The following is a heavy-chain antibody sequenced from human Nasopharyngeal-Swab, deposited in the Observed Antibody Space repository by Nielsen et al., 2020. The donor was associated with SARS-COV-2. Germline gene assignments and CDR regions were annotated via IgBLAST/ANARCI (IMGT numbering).Heavy chain of an antibody. CDR2: IIPIFGTA. CDR1: GGSFSSNE. CDR3: APFVSSSIPP. D-gene: IGHD6-13*01. J-gene: IGHJ5*02. V-gene: IGHV1-69*13. Sequence: SVKVACKASGGSFSSNEISGGRKAPGQGLEWMGGIIPIFGTANYAQKLQGIVTITADETTSTAYMELSSLRSEDTAVYYCAPFVSSSIPPWGQGTLVTVSS.